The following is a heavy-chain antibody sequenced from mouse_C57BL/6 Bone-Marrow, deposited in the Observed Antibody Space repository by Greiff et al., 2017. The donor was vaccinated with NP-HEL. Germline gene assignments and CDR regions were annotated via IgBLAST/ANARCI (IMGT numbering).Heavy chain of an antibody. CDR1: GYTFTSYW. CDR2: IDPNRGGT. Sequence: QVQLQQPGAELVKPGASVKLSCKASGYTFTSYWMHWVKQRPGRGLEWIGRIDPNRGGTKYNEQFKSKATLTVDKPSSTAYMQISSLTSEDSAVYYCARRDYYGPYWYFDVWGTGTTVTVSS. V-gene: IGHV1-72*01. J-gene: IGHJ1*03. D-gene: IGHD1-1*01. CDR3: ARRDYYGPYWYFDV.